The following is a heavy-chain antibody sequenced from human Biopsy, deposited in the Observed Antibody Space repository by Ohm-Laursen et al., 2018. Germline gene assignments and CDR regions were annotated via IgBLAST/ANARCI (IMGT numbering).Heavy chain of an antibody. D-gene: IGHD7-27*01. CDR2: INHRGRS. J-gene: IGHJ4*02. CDR1: GESFSGYY. CDR3: ARLTGDPSY. V-gene: IGHV4-34*01. Sequence: SDTLSLTCEVSGESFSGYYWSWIRQSPGKGLEWIGEINHRGRSSYSPSLQSRATISVDTSKNQFSLKVISVTAADTAVYYCARLTGDPSYWGQGILVTVSS.